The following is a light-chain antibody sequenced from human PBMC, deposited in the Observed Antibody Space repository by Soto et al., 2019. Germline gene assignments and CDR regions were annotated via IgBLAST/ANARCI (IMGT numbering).Light chain of an antibody. CDR2: AAS. J-gene: IGKJ3*01. CDR1: QGISSF. CDR3: QQYYSYPRT. Sequence: AIRMTQSPSSFSESTGDRGTITCRASQGISSFLAWYQQKPGKAPKLLLYAASTLQSGVPSRFSGSGSGTDFALTISCRQAEDFATYYCQQYYSYPRTFGPGTKVYIK. V-gene: IGKV1-8*01.